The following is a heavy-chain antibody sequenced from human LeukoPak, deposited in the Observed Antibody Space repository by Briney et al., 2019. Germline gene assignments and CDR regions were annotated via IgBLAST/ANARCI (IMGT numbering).Heavy chain of an antibody. CDR2: IKEDGGEI. J-gene: IGHJ4*02. D-gene: IGHD2-15*01. CDR3: ARDRGGRSGLDD. Sequence: GGSLILSCAASGITFSRSWMSWVRQAPGKGLEWVAFIKEDGGEIFYVDSVKGRFTISRDNAENFLYLQMNSLRAEDTAVYYCARDRGGRSGLDDWGQGTLVIVSS. V-gene: IGHV3-7*04. CDR1: GITFSRSW.